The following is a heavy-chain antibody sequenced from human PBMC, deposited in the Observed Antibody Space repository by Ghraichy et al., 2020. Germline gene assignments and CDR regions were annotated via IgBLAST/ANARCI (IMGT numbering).Heavy chain of an antibody. CDR2: MYYTGST. J-gene: IGHJ5*02. CDR1: GGSISSSNHY. V-gene: IGHV4-39*07. D-gene: IGHD3-10*01. CDR3: ARDAGLVRGDPYNWFDP. Sequence: ESLNISCTVSGGSISSSNHYWGWIRQPPEKGLEWIGTMYYTGSTYYNPSLKSRVTISVDTSKNQFSLKLSSVTAADTAVYYCARDAGLVRGDPYNWFDPWGQGTLVTIAS.